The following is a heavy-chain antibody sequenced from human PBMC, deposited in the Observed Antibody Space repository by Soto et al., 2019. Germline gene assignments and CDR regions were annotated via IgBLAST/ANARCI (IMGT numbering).Heavy chain of an antibody. CDR2: IYYSGST. CDR1: GGSISSGDYY. J-gene: IGHJ5*02. Sequence: SETLSLTCTVSGGSISSGDYYWGWIRQPPGKGLEWIGSIYYSGSTYYNPSLKSRVTISVDTSKNQFSLKLSSVTAADTAVYYCVTTIFGVVMEFDPWGQGTLVTVSS. D-gene: IGHD3-3*01. CDR3: VTTIFGVVMEFDP. V-gene: IGHV4-39*01.